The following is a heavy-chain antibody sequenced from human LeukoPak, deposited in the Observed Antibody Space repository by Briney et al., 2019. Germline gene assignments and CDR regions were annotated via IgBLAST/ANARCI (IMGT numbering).Heavy chain of an antibody. D-gene: IGHD3-16*01. CDR2: IHHSGSS. CDR3: ARSGEGLFDY. CDR1: GYSISGGYH. Sequence: PSETLSLTCTVSGYSISGGYHWGWIRPPPGKGLEWIGTIHHSGSSYYNPSLKSRVTILVDMSKNQFSLRLRSVTAADTAVYYCARSGEGLFDYWGQGTLVTVSS. J-gene: IGHJ4*02. V-gene: IGHV4-38-2*02.